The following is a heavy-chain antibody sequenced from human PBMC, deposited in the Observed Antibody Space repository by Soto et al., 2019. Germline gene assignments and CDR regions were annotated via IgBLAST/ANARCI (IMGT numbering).Heavy chain of an antibody. J-gene: IGHJ4*02. D-gene: IGHD3-16*01. CDR3: ARDFTGWPPDGVDS. CDR1: GFTFTSYA. V-gene: IGHV1-18*01. CDR2: ISAYNGNT. Sequence: QVHLVQSGAEVKKPGASVKVSCKASGFTFTSYAFTWVRQAPGQGLEWMGWISAYNGNTNYAQNCQGRVTMTTDTSTTTAYMELGSLTSDDTAVYYCARDFTGWPPDGVDSWGQGTLVIVSS.